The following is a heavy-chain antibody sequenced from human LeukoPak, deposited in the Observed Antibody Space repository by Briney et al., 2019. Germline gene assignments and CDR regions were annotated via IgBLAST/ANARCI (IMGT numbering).Heavy chain of an antibody. V-gene: IGHV1-69*13. CDR3: ARIVVANYYYYYYMDV. D-gene: IGHD2-21*01. Sequence: SVKVSCKXSGGTFSSYAISWVRQAPGQGLEWMGGIIPIFGTANYAQKFQGRVTITADESTSTAYMELSSLRSEDTAVYYCARIVVANYYYYYYMDVWGKGTTVTVSS. J-gene: IGHJ6*03. CDR1: GGTFSSYA. CDR2: IIPIFGTA.